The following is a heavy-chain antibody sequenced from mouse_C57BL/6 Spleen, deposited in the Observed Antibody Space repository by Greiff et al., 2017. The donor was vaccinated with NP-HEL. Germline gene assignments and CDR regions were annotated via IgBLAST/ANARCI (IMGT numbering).Heavy chain of an antibody. CDR1: GFNIKDDY. V-gene: IGHV14-4*01. J-gene: IGHJ2*01. CDR3: TTEDYFDY. CDR2: IDPENGDT. Sequence: VQLQQSGAELVRPGASVKLSCTASGFNIKDDYMHWVKQRPEQGLEWIGWIDPENGDTEYASKVQGKATITADTSSNTAYLQLSSLTSEDTAVYYCTTEDYFDYWGQGTTLTVSS.